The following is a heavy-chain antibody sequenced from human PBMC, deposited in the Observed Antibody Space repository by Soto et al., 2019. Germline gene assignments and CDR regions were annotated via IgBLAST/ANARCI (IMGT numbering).Heavy chain of an antibody. CDR3: ARMERDYYYGMDV. J-gene: IGHJ6*02. Sequence: SETLSLTCAVYGGSFSGYYWSWIRQPPGKGLEWIGEINHSGSTNYNPSLKSRVTISVDTSKNQFSLKLSSVTAADTAVYYCARMERDYYYGMDVWGQGTTVTVSS. CDR1: GGSFSGYY. V-gene: IGHV4-34*01. D-gene: IGHD3-3*01. CDR2: INHSGST.